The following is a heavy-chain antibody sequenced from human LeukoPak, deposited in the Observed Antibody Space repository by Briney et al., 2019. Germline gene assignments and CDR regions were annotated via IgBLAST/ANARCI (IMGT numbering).Heavy chain of an antibody. CDR1: GGSLSSSSYY. D-gene: IGHD1-1*01. CDR2: IYYSGST. Sequence: PSETLSLTCTVSGGSLSSSSYYWGWIRQPPGKGLEWIGRIYYSGSTYYNPSLKSRVTILVDTSKNQFSLKLSSVTAADTAVYYCARRLDDRGDKWLDPWGQGTLVTVSS. CDR3: ARRLDDRGDKWLDP. J-gene: IGHJ5*02. V-gene: IGHV4-39*07.